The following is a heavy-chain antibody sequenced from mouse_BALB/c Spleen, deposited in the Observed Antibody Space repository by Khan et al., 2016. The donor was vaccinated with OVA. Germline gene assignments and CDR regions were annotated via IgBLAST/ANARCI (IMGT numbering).Heavy chain of an antibody. Sequence: EVELVESGPGLVKPSQSLSLTCTVTGYSITSGYAWNWIRQFPGNKLEWMGYISYSGVTSYTPSLKSRISITRDTSKNQFFLQLTSVTTEDTATYSCARGNYYGYYFDYWGQGTTLTVSS. CDR2: ISYSGVT. V-gene: IGHV3-2*02. CDR3: ARGNYYGYYFDY. J-gene: IGHJ2*01. D-gene: IGHD1-1*01. CDR1: GYSITSGYA.